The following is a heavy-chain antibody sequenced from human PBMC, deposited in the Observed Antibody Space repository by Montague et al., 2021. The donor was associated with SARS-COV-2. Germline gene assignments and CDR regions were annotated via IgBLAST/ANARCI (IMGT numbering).Heavy chain of an antibody. Sequence: SETLSLTCAVYGGSFSGYDWSWIRQFPGKGLEWIGEINHSGSTNYNPSLKSRVTVSVDTSKNQFSLKLSSVTAADTAVYCCARVRKDDYGDNYFDYWGQGTLVTASS. CDR2: INHSGST. CDR3: ARVRKDDYGDNYFDY. CDR1: GGSFSGYD. V-gene: IGHV4-34*01. J-gene: IGHJ4*02. D-gene: IGHD4-17*01.